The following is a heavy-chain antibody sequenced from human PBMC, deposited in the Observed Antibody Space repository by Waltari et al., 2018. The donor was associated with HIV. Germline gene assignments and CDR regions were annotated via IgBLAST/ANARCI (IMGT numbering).Heavy chain of an antibody. V-gene: IGHV7-4-1*02. CDR1: GYTFTTYA. Sequence: QVQLVQSGSELKKPGASVKVSCKASGYTFTTYAINWVRQAPGHGLEWMGWINTKTGNPTYAQGFTGRVGFSLDTSVSTAYLQISSLKAEDTAVYYCARGWSTSSFGPWGQGTLVTVSS. CDR2: INTKTGNP. CDR3: ARGWSTSSFGP. J-gene: IGHJ5*02. D-gene: IGHD2-2*01.